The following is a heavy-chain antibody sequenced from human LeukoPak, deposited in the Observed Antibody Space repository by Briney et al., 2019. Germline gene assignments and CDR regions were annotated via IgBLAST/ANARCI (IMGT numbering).Heavy chain of an antibody. J-gene: IGHJ6*02. CDR2: INPNSGDT. CDR1: GYTFTDYD. CDR3: ARGYGFRDATYYYYYGMDV. V-gene: IGHV1-2*02. Sequence: ASVKVSCKASGYTFTDYDIHWVRQAPGQGLEWMGWINPNSGDTNYTQKFQGRVTMTRDTAISTAYMEVRRLRFDDTAIYYCARGYGFRDATYYYYYGMDVWGQGTTVTVSS. D-gene: IGHD2-21*01.